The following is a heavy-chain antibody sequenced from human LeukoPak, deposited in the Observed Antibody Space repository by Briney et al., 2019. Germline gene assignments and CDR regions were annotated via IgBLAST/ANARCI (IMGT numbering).Heavy chain of an antibody. Sequence: PGGSLRLSCAASGFTFSSYAMSWVRQAPGKGLEWVSAISGSGGSTYYANSVKGRFTISRDNSKNTLYLQMNSLRAEDTAVYYCAKGGSPLRYFDWLFLDWGQGTLVTVSS. CDR2: ISGSGGST. D-gene: IGHD3-9*01. CDR1: GFTFSSYA. J-gene: IGHJ4*02. V-gene: IGHV3-23*01. CDR3: AKGGSPLRYFDWLFLD.